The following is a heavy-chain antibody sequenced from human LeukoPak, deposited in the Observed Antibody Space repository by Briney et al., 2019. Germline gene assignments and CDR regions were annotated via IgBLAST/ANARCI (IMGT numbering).Heavy chain of an antibody. J-gene: IGHJ4*02. Sequence: GGSLTLTCAASGFNFADQNMHWVRQAPGKGLEWISHISGAGSTTYYADSVRGRFAVGRDNGKNTLFLEMARLRDDDTAVYFCARDSSMATYGRATFCLWGPGVLVSVSS. D-gene: IGHD2-15*01. CDR2: ISGAGSTT. CDR3: ARDSSMATYGRATFCL. V-gene: IGHV3-48*02. CDR1: GFNFADQN.